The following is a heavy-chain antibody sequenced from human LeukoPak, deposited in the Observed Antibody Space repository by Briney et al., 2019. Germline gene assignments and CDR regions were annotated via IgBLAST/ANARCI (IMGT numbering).Heavy chain of an antibody. CDR1: GFTFSTYA. CDR3: AKDPQRGSPYYFDY. D-gene: IGHD1-26*01. J-gene: IGHJ4*02. V-gene: IGHV3-23*01. CDR2: ISGSGETT. Sequence: GGSLRLSCAASGFTFSTYAMSWVRQAPGKGLEWVSAISGSGETTYYADSVKGRFTISRDNTKNTLYLQMNSLRAEDTALYYCAKDPQRGSPYYFDYWGQGTLVTVSS.